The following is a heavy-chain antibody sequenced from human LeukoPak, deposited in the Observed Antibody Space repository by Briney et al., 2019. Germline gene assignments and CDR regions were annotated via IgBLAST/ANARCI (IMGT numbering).Heavy chain of an antibody. CDR3: AKGGLSRAGLDF. J-gene: IGHJ4*02. CDR1: GFTFSSYA. CDR2: ISDRDHNT. Sequence: GGSLRLSCAASGFTFSSYAMTWVRQAPGKGLEWVSSISDRDHNTYYADSVKGRFTISRDNSKNTLYLQMNSMRAEDTAVYYCAKGGLSRAGLDFWGQGTLVTVSS. D-gene: IGHD5/OR15-5a*01. V-gene: IGHV3-23*01.